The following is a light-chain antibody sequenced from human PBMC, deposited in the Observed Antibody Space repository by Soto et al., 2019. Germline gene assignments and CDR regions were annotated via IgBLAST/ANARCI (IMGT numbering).Light chain of an antibody. CDR3: QQYSSSPPT. CDR1: QSVSSSY. J-gene: IGKJ4*01. V-gene: IGKV3-20*01. Sequence: EFVLTQSPGTLSLSPGERATLSCRASQSVSSSYLAWYQQKPGQAPRLLIYGASSRATGIPDRFSGSGSGTDFTLTISRLEPEDYAVYYCQQYSSSPPTFGGGSKVDIK. CDR2: GAS.